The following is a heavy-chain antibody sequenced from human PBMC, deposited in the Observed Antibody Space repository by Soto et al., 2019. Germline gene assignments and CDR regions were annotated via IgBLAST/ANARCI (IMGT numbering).Heavy chain of an antibody. Sequence: SETLSLTCAVYGVSFSGYYWSWIRQPPGKGLEWIGEINHSGSTNYNPSLKSRVTVSIDTSKNHFSLNLSSLRSEDTAVYYCGRAGPAAIVEGWFDPWGQGTLVTVSS. J-gene: IGHJ5*02. CDR2: INHSGST. CDR1: GVSFSGYY. D-gene: IGHD2-2*02. CDR3: GRAGPAAIVEGWFDP. V-gene: IGHV4-34*01.